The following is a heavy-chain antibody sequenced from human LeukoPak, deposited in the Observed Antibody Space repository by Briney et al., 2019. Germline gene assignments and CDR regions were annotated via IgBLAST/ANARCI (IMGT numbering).Heavy chain of an antibody. CDR2: INPSGGST. Sequence: ASVKVSCKASGYTFTSYYMRWVRQAPGQGLEWMGIINPSGGSTSYAQKFQGRVTMTRDTSTSTVYMELSSLRSEDTAVYYCARDFLRYYYDSSGPRKYDAFDIWGQGTMVTVSS. CDR1: GYTFTSYY. D-gene: IGHD3-22*01. J-gene: IGHJ3*02. CDR3: ARDFLRYYYDSSGPRKYDAFDI. V-gene: IGHV1-46*01.